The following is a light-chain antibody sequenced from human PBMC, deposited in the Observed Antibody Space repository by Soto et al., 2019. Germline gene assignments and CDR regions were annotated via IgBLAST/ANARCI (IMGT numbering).Light chain of an antibody. CDR1: QSVLYSSNNKNY. CDR3: QQYYSTGWT. V-gene: IGKV4-1*01. Sequence: IVMTQSPDSLAVSLGERATINSKSSQSVLYSSNNKNYLAWYKQKPGQPHKLPIYWASTRESGVPDRFSGSGSGTDFTLTISSLQAEDVAVYYCQQYYSTGWTSGQGTKVQIK. CDR2: WAS. J-gene: IGKJ1*01.